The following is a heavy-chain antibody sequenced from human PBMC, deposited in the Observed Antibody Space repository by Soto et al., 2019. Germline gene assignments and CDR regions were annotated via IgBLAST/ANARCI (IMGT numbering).Heavy chain of an antibody. CDR3: ARDGPDGYNLGY. CDR1: GVSISSGSW. D-gene: IGHD5-12*01. CDR2: IFHSGST. Sequence: QMQESGPGLVEPSGTLSLTCDVSGVSISSGSWWSWVRQPPGKGLEWIGEIFHSGSTKYNPSLKSRVTISVDNSENHFSLRVTSVTAADTAVYYCARDGPDGYNLGYWGQGTLVTVSS. J-gene: IGHJ4*02. V-gene: IGHV4-4*02.